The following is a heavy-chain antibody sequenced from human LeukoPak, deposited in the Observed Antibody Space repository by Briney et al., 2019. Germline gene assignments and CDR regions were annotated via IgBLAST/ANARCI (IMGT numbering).Heavy chain of an antibody. V-gene: IGHV1-69*13. D-gene: IGHD2-21*02. CDR2: IIPIFGTA. CDR1: GGTFSSYA. Sequence: ASVKVSCKASGGTFSSYAISWVRQAPGQGLGWMGGIIPIFGTANYAQKFQGRVTITADESTSTAYMELSSLRSEDTAVYYCALLVTAKPNYFDYWGQGTLVTVSS. CDR3: ALLVTAKPNYFDY. J-gene: IGHJ4*02.